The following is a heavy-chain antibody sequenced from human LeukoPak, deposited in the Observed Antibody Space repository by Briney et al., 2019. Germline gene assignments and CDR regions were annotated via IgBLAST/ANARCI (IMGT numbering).Heavy chain of an antibody. CDR1: GFIFSNAW. J-gene: IGHJ2*01. V-gene: IGHV4-59*01. CDR2: ISYTGST. CDR3: ATYRTSFIYWYFDL. D-gene: IGHD2-2*01. Sequence: GSLRLSCTASGFIFSNAWMSWIRQPPGKGLEWIGYISYTGSTNYNPSLKNRVSLSVDTSKNQFSLELSSVTAADTAVYYCATYRTSFIYWYFDLWGRGTLVTVSS.